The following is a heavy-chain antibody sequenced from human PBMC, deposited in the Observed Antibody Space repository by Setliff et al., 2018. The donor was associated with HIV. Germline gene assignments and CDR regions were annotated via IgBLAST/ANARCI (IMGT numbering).Heavy chain of an antibody. J-gene: IGHJ5*02. V-gene: IGHV1-69*10. Sequence: ASVKVSCKASGGTFSSYAISWVRQAPGQGLEWMGGIIPILGIANYAQKFQGRVTITTDESTSTAYMELSSLRSEDTAAYYCASVGEMVEGAPNWFDPWGQGTLVTVSS. CDR3: ASVGEMVEGAPNWFDP. D-gene: IGHD3-10*01. CDR2: IIPILGIA. CDR1: GGTFSSYA.